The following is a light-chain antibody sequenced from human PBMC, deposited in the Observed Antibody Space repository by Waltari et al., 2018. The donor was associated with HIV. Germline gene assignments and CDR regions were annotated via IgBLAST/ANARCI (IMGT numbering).Light chain of an antibody. CDR3: QQLYTFPLS. J-gene: IGKJ4*01. CDR2: DAS. Sequence: DIQLTQSPSLLSASLGDRVTITCRASQGISTSLAWYQQRPGEAPRLLIYDASTLQRGVPSRFSGIASGTRFTLTISDLQHDDLAIYFCQQLYTFPLSFGGGTKVE. CDR1: QGISTS. V-gene: IGKV1-9*01.